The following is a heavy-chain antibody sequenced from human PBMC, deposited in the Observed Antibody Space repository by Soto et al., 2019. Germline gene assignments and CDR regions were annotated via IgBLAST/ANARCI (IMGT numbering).Heavy chain of an antibody. J-gene: IGHJ4*02. CDR3: EKDAVYNDGLWLMDS. CDR2: MTGSGATI. CDR1: GFTISTFA. Sequence: GGSLRLSCAASGFTISTFAMTWVRQAPGKGLESVCGMTGSGATIHYADSVRGRFTISKDNSKNVLFLQMDYLRDEDTAIYYCEKDAVYNDGLWLMDSWGQGTLVTVYS. V-gene: IGHV3-23*01. D-gene: IGHD2-21*01.